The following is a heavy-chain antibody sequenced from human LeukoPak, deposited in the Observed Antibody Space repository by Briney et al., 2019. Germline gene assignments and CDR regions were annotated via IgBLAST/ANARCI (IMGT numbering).Heavy chain of an antibody. CDR3: ARVVVLTVYAIQEKWFDP. J-gene: IGHJ5*02. CDR2: INPSGGSA. V-gene: IGHV1-46*01. D-gene: IGHD2-8*01. Sequence: ASVKVSCKASGYTFSIYNMHWVRQAPGQGLEWMGIINPSGGSASDAQKFQGRLTMTTDTSTSTAYMELRSLRSDDTAVYYCARVVVLTVYAIQEKWFDPWGQGTLVTVSS. CDR1: GYTFSIYN.